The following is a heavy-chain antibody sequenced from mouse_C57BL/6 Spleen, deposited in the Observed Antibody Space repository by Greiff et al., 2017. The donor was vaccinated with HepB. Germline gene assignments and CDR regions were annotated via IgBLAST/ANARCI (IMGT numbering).Heavy chain of an antibody. J-gene: IGHJ2*01. CDR2: IYPGDGDT. Sequence: VQLQQSGPELVKPGASVKIFCKASGYAFSSSWMNWVKQRPGKGLEWIGRIYPGDGDTNYNGKFKGKATLTADKSSSTAYMQLSSLTSEDSAVYFCARTYYSNPFDYWGQGTTLTVSS. V-gene: IGHV1-82*01. CDR1: GYAFSSSW. D-gene: IGHD2-5*01. CDR3: ARTYYSNPFDY.